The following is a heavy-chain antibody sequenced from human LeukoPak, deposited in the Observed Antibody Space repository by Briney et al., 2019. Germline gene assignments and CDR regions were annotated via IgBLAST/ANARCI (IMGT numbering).Heavy chain of an antibody. J-gene: IGHJ5*02. Sequence: PGGSLRLSCAASGFTFSSYGIHWVRQAPGKGLEWVAFISYEGSDKSYADSVMGRFTIARDNSKNLLYLQMSSLRAEDTAVFYCAGDVTISGNNWFDPWGQGTLVTVSS. CDR1: GFTFSSYG. V-gene: IGHV3-33*01. CDR3: AGDVTISGNNWFDP. CDR2: ISYEGSDK. D-gene: IGHD5-24*01.